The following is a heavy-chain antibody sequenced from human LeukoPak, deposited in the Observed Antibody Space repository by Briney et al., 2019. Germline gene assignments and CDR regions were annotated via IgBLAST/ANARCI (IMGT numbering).Heavy chain of an antibody. CDR3: ARRLAYCGGDCYSFAFDI. V-gene: IGHV3-74*01. J-gene: IGHJ3*02. CDR1: GFTFSSYW. Sequence: GGSLRLSCAASGFTFSSYWMHWVRQAPGKGLVWVSRINSDGSSTSYADSVKDRFTISRDNAKNTLYLQMNSLRAEDTAVYYCARRLAYCGGDCYSFAFDIWGQGTMVTVSS. D-gene: IGHD2-21*02. CDR2: INSDGSST.